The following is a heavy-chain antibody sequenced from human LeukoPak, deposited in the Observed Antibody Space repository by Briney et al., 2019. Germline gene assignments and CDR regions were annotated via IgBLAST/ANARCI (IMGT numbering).Heavy chain of an antibody. Sequence: GGSLRLSCAASGFTFSSYGMHWVRQAPGKGLEWVAFIRYDGSNKYYADSVKGRFTISRDNSKNTLYLQMNSLRAADTAVYYCAKDINYLDIAVAGTLVDYWGQGTLVTVSS. D-gene: IGHD6-19*01. V-gene: IGHV3-30*02. CDR1: GFTFSSYG. J-gene: IGHJ4*02. CDR3: AKDINYLDIAVAGTLVDY. CDR2: IRYDGSNK.